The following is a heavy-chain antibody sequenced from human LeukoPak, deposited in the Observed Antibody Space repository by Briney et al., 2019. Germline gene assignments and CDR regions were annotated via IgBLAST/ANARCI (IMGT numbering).Heavy chain of an antibody. Sequence: GSLSLSCAASGCTFSSYWRHWARQAPGKGLVWVSRINSDGSSTRYADSVKGRFTISRDNAKNTLYLQMNSLRAEDTAVYYCARDRYSSGWYHHFDYWGQGTLVTVSS. J-gene: IGHJ4*02. V-gene: IGHV3-74*01. D-gene: IGHD6-19*01. CDR1: GCTFSSYW. CDR3: ARDRYSSGWYHHFDY. CDR2: INSDGSST.